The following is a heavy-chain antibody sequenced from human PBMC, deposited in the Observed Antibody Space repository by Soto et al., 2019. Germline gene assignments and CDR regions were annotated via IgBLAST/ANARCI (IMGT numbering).Heavy chain of an antibody. V-gene: IGHV1-69*13. D-gene: IGHD3-10*01. CDR1: GGTFSSYA. J-gene: IGHJ5*02. Sequence: ASVKVSCKASGGTFSSYAISWVRQAPGQGLEWMGGIIPIFGTANYAQKFQGRVTITADESTSTAYMELSSLRSEDTAVYYCARVEDGSGSFYSYNWFDPWGQGTLVTVSS. CDR3: ARVEDGSGSFYSYNWFDP. CDR2: IIPIFGTA.